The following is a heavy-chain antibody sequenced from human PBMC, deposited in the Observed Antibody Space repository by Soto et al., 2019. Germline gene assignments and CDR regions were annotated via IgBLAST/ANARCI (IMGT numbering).Heavy chain of an antibody. CDR1: GFTFSSYW. CDR3: AQGGPVGAEVYGMDV. D-gene: IGHD1-26*01. Sequence: GGSLRLSCAASGFTFSSYWMHWVRQAPGKGLVWVSRINSDGSSTSYADSVKGRFTISRDNAKNTLYLQVNSLRAEDTAVYYCAQGGPVGAEVYGMDVWGQGTTVTVSS. J-gene: IGHJ6*02. CDR2: INSDGSST. V-gene: IGHV3-74*01.